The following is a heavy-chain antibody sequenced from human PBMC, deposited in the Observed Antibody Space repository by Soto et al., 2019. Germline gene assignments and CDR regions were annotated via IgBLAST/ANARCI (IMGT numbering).Heavy chain of an antibody. Sequence: PGESLKISCKGSGYSFTSYRISWVRQMPGKGLEWMGRIDPSDSYTNYSPSFQGHVTISADKSISTAYLQWSSLKASDTAVYYCARGTHRAPLTSDYWGQGTLVTVSS. J-gene: IGHJ4*02. CDR1: GYSFTSYR. V-gene: IGHV5-10-1*01. CDR2: IDPSDSYT. CDR3: ARGTHRAPLTSDY.